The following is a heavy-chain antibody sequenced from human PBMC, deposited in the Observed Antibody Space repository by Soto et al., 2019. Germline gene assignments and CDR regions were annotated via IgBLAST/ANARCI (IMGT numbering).Heavy chain of an antibody. V-gene: IGHV1-69*04. CDR3: ARDRAVAGSARGSFDI. Sequence: PVKRACKTSVCSISIYTSSCVRLTPEQWLEWMGRIIPILGIANYAQKFQGRVTITADKSTSTAYMELSSLRSEDTAVYYCARDRAVAGSARGSFDICGQGTMVTVSS. J-gene: IGHJ3*02. CDR1: VCSISIYT. CDR2: IIPILGIA. D-gene: IGHD6-19*01.